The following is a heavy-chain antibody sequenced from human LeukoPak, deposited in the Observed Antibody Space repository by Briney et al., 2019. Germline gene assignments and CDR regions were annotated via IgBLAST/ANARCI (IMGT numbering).Heavy chain of an antibody. CDR1: GFSFRSHW. CDR3: VTISAQPFDI. J-gene: IGHJ3*02. Sequence: GGSLRLSCVGSGFSFRSHWMNWVRHSPGKGLEWVSNIKPDGSDKYYVDSARGRFTVSRDNAKNSAFLQMNSLRAEDTAIYYCVTISAQPFDIWGQGTLVSVSS. V-gene: IGHV3-7*01. D-gene: IGHD5-24*01. CDR2: IKPDGSDK.